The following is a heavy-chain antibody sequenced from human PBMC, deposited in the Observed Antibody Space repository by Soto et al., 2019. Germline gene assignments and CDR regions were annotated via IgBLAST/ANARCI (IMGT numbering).Heavy chain of an antibody. J-gene: IGHJ4*02. CDR1: GYTFTSHD. D-gene: IGHD6-6*01. V-gene: IGHV1-8*01. CDR2: LNPYNGKT. Sequence: QVQLVQSGTEVKTPGASVKVSCKASGYTFTSHDINWVRQATGQGLEWMGWLNPYNGKTAYAQTFQGRVTMTWNATTGTVYLELSSLRSEDTAMYYCARASSIAARRSFDSWGQGTLVTVSS. CDR3: ARASSIAARRSFDS.